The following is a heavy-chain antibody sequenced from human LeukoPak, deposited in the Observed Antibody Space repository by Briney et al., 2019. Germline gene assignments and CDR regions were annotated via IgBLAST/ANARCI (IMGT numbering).Heavy chain of an antibody. D-gene: IGHD6-13*01. Sequence: ASVKVSCKVSGYTLTELSMHWVRQVPGKGLDWMGGFDFEEGKIIYAQKFQGRVTMTEDTSTDTAYMELSSLTSEDTAVYYCTAATGWSSSMMWGQGTAVTVSS. CDR1: GYTLTELS. CDR2: FDFEEGKI. J-gene: IGHJ4*02. CDR3: TAATGWSSSMM. V-gene: IGHV1-24*01.